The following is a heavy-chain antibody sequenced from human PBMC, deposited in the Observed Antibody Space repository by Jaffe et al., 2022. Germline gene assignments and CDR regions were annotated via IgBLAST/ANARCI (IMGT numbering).Heavy chain of an antibody. Sequence: QVHLVESGGGVVRPGGSLRLACAASGFTFNSYAMHWVRQAPGKGLDWVASIWYDGSKKYYKESVQGRFTISRDNSRSTLYLQMNSLRPEDAGTYYCARSFSSAWYLMGYWGKGALVSVSS. J-gene: IGHJ4*02. V-gene: IGHV3-30*02. CDR2: IWYDGSKK. D-gene: IGHD6-19*01. CDR3: ARSFSSAWYLMGY. CDR1: GFTFNSYA.